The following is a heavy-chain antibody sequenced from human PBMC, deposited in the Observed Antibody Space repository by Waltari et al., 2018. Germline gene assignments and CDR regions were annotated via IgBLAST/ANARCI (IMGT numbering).Heavy chain of an antibody. CDR2: ITSSANSI. V-gene: IGHV3-48*03. CDR3: ARGHSSGWSSDY. D-gene: IGHD6-19*01. Sequence: EVQLVESGGGLVQPGGSLRLSCVASGFTFSSYEMNWVRQAPGKGLEWISYITSSANSIYYADSVKGRFTISRDNAKNSLYLQMNSLRAEDTAVYYCARGHSSGWSSDYWGQGTLVTVSS. CDR1: GFTFSSYE. J-gene: IGHJ4*02.